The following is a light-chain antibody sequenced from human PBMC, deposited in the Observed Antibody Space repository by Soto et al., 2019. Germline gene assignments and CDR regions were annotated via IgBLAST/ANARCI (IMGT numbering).Light chain of an antibody. CDR3: QQYGHSPRT. V-gene: IGKV3-20*01. Sequence: EIVLTQSPGTLSLSPGERATLSCRASQSVADNYLAWYQQKPGQPPRLLIYAASRRATGIPDTFSGSGYGTDFTLTIPRLEPEDFALYYCQQYGHSPRTFGQGTKVEIK. CDR2: AAS. J-gene: IGKJ1*01. CDR1: QSVADNY.